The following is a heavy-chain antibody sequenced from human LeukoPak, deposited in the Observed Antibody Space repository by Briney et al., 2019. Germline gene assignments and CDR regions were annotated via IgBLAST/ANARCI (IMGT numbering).Heavy chain of an antibody. J-gene: IGHJ4*02. CDR2: VFYTGNT. V-gene: IGHV4-39*07. D-gene: IGHD3-10*01. CDR1: GASINDNNYY. Sequence: PSETLSLTCTVSGASINDNNYYWGWIRQPPGKGLEWIGSVFYTGNTYYNPSLKSRVTISIDTSKNQFSLDLTFVTAADTAVYYCARDSPMVVPFDYWGQGALVTVSS. CDR3: ARDSPMVVPFDY.